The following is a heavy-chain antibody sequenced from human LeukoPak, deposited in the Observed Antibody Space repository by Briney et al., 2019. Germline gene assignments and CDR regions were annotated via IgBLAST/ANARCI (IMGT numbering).Heavy chain of an antibody. Sequence: SETLSLTCTVSGGSISSYYWSWIRQPPGKGLEWIGYIYYSGSTNYNPSLKSRVTISVDTSKNQFSLKLSSVTAADTAVYYCAAVRGPTRNYYYHMDVWGKGTTVTVS. CDR1: GGSISSYY. CDR3: AAVRGPTRNYYYHMDV. D-gene: IGHD3-10*01. V-gene: IGHV4-59*01. J-gene: IGHJ6*03. CDR2: IYYSGST.